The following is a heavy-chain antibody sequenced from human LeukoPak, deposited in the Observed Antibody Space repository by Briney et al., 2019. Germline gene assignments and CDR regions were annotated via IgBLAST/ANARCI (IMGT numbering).Heavy chain of an antibody. V-gene: IGHV1-46*01. Sequence: ASVKVSCKASGYTFTSYYMHWVRQAPGQGLEWMGIINPSGGSTSYAQKFQGRVTMTRDTSTSTVYMELSGLRSEDTAVYYCAREGPPGLGAVAFDYWGQGTLVTVSS. CDR2: INPSGGST. D-gene: IGHD6-19*01. CDR1: GYTFTSYY. J-gene: IGHJ4*02. CDR3: AREGPPGLGAVAFDY.